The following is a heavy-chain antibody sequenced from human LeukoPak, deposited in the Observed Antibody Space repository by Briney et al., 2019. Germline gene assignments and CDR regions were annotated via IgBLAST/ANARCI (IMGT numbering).Heavy chain of an antibody. CDR3: ARVRGVVVITTNDAFDI. V-gene: IGHV1-69*06. Sequence: SVKVSCKASGGTFSSYAISWVRQAPGQGLEWMGGIIPIFGTANYAQKFQGRVTITADKSTSTAYMELSSLRSGDTAVYYCARVRGVVVITTNDAFDIWGQGTMVTVSS. CDR1: GGTFSSYA. D-gene: IGHD3-22*01. J-gene: IGHJ3*02. CDR2: IIPIFGTA.